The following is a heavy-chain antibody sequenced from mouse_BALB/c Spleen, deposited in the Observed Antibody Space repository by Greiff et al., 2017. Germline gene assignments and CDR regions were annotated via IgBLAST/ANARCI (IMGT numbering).Heavy chain of an antibody. CDR2: IRNKANGYTT. V-gene: IGHV7-3*02. CDR3: ARVDRREGPEYAMDY. Sequence: EVMLVESGGGLVQPGGSLRLSCATSGFTFTDYYMSWVRQPPGKALEWLGFIRNKANGYTTEYSASVKGRFTISRDNSQSILYLQMNTLRAEDSATYYCARVDRREGPEYAMDYWGQGTSVTVSS. J-gene: IGHJ4*01. CDR1: GFTFTDYY.